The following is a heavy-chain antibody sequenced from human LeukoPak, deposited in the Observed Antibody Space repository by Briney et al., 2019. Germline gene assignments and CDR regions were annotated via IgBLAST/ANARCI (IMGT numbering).Heavy chain of an antibody. CDR3: ASLLDYFDY. V-gene: IGHV4-34*01. CDR1: GGSFSGYY. Sequence: PSETLSLTCAVYGGSFSGYYWSWIRQPPGKGLEWIGEINHSGSTNYNPSLKSRVTISVDTSKNQFSLKLSSVTAADTAVYYCASLLDYFDYWGQGTLVTVSS. CDR2: INHSGST. D-gene: IGHD2-8*02. J-gene: IGHJ4*02.